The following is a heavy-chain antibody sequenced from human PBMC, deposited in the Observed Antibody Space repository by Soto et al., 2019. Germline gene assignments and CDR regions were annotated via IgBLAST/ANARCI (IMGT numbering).Heavy chain of an antibody. CDR1: GGTFSSYA. CDR3: ARQHCSGGSCYSSDYFDY. Sequence: QVQLVQSGAEVKKPGSSVKVSCKASGGTFSSYAISWVRQAPGQGLEWMGGIIPIFGTANYAQKFQGRVTMTADESTSTAYMELSSLRSEDTAVYYCARQHCSGGSCYSSDYFDYWGQGTLVTVSS. CDR2: IIPIFGTA. D-gene: IGHD2-15*01. V-gene: IGHV1-69*01. J-gene: IGHJ4*02.